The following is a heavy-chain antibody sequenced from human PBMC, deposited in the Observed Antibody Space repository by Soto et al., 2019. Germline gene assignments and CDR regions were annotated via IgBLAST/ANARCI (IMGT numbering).Heavy chain of an antibody. D-gene: IGHD5-12*01. CDR2: FDPEDGET. CDR3: ATDVEMATIYAFDI. J-gene: IGHJ3*02. Sequence: QVQLVQSGAEVKKPGASVKVSCKVSGYTLTELSMHWVRQAPGKGLEWMGGFDPEDGETIYAQKFQGRVTXXEXTXXDTADKEMSSLRSEGTAVYYCATDVEMATIYAFDIWGQGTMVTVSS. CDR1: GYTLTELS. V-gene: IGHV1-24*01.